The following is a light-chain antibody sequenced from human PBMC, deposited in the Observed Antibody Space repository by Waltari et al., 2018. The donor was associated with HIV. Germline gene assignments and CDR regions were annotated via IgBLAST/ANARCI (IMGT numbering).Light chain of an antibody. CDR2: VNSDGSH. Sequence: QLVLTQSPSASASLGASVKLTCTLSSGHSSYAIAWHQQQPEKGPRYLMKVNSDGSHSKGDGIPDRFSASSSGAERYLTISSLQSEDEADYYCQTWGTGIQVFGGGTKLTVL. J-gene: IGLJ2*01. V-gene: IGLV4-69*01. CDR1: SGHSSYA. CDR3: QTWGTGIQV.